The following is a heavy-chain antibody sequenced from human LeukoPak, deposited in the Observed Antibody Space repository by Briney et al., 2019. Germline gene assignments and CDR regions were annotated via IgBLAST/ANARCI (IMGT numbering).Heavy chain of an antibody. V-gene: IGHV3-33*01. J-gene: IGHJ3*02. CDR2: ILSDGSQE. CDR1: GFTFSSYG. D-gene: IGHD3-16*01. Sequence: GGSLSLSCAASGFTFSSYGMHWVRQAPGKGLEWVEVILSDGSQEKYADSVKGRFTISRDNSKNTLFLQMNSLRAEDTAVYYCARDDALGDNALDIWGQGTMVTVSS. CDR3: ARDDALGDNALDI.